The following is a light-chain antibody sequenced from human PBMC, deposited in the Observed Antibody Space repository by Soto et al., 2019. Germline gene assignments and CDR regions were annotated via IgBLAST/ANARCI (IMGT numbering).Light chain of an antibody. J-gene: IGKJ5*01. CDR2: GAS. V-gene: IGKV3-15*01. CDR1: QSVSVN. CDR3: QQYNKWPPIT. Sequence: EIVMTQSPATLSVSPGERATLSCRASQSVSVNLAWYQQKPGQPPRLLIYGASTRATGIPARFSGSGSGTEFTLTISSLQSEDFAVYYCQQYNKWPPITFGQGTRLEIK.